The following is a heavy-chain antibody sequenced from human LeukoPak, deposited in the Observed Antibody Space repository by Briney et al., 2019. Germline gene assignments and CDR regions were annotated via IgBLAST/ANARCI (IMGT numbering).Heavy chain of an antibody. CDR2: ISGSGGST. J-gene: IGHJ4*02. D-gene: IGHD4-23*01. Sequence: GGSLRLSCAASGFTFSNYAMSWVRQAPGKGLEWVSVISGSGGSTYYADSVKGRFTISRDNSKNTLYLQMNSLRAEDTAVYYCAKDYGGNGEYFDYWGQGTLVTVSS. CDR1: GFTFSNYA. CDR3: AKDYGGNGEYFDY. V-gene: IGHV3-23*01.